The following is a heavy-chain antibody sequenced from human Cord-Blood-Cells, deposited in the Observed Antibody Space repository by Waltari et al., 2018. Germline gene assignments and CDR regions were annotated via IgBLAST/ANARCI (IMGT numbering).Heavy chain of an antibody. V-gene: IGHV4-30-4*01. CDR2: IYYSGST. Sequence: QVQLQESGPGLVKPSQTLSLTCTVSGGSISSGDYYWSWIRQPPGKGLEWSGYIYYSGSTYYPPSLKRRVTISVETSKNQFSLKAISETAADTAVYYCARGQLTENWYFDLWGRGTLVTVAS. CDR3: ARGQLTENWYFDL. CDR1: GGSISSGDYY. D-gene: IGHD7-27*01. J-gene: IGHJ2*01.